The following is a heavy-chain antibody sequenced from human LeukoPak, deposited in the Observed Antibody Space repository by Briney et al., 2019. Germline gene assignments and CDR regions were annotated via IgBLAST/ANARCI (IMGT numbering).Heavy chain of an antibody. CDR2: ISSSGGTI. D-gene: IGHD3-10*01. J-gene: IGHJ4*02. CDR3: ARDGSGANDFDY. V-gene: IGHV3-48*03. CDR1: GFTFSSYE. Sequence: GGSLRLSCAASGFTFSSYEMNWVRQAPGKGLEWVSYISSSGGTIYYADSVKGRFTISRDNAKKSLYLQMNSLRAEDTAVYYCARDGSGANDFDYWGQGTLVTVSS.